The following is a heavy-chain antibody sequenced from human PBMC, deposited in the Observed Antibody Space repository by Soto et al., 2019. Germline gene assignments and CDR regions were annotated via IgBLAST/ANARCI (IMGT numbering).Heavy chain of an antibody. D-gene: IGHD3-16*01. Sequence: QVQLVQSGAEVKKPGASVKVSCKASGYTFTSYGISWVRQAPGQGLEWMGWISAYNGNTNYAQKLQGRVTMTTDTSASTAYKELRSLRSEDTAVYDCARDAGVSGELYYWGQGTLVTVSS. CDR2: ISAYNGNT. CDR3: ARDAGVSGELYY. V-gene: IGHV1-18*01. J-gene: IGHJ4*02. CDR1: GYTFTSYG.